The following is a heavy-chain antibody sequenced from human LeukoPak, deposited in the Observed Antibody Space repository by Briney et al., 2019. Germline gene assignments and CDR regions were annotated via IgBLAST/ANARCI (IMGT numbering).Heavy chain of an antibody. CDR2: ISSSYI. Sequence: GGSLRLSCAASGFTFSSYSMNWVRQAPGKGLEWVSSISSSYIYYADSVKGRFTISRDNAKNSLYLQMNSLRAEDTAVYYCASRTGYYPLWGQGTLVTVSS. J-gene: IGHJ4*02. CDR1: GFTFSSYS. CDR3: ASRTGYYPL. D-gene: IGHD3/OR15-3a*01. V-gene: IGHV3-21*01.